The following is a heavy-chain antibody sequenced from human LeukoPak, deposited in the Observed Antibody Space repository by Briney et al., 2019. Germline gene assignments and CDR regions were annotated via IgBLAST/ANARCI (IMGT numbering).Heavy chain of an antibody. D-gene: IGHD5-12*01. CDR3: ARTSDSGSQNDY. CDR2: ISSSGGTK. Sequence: PGGSLRLSCAASGLTFFSIYEMNWVRQAPGKGLEWVSYISSSGGTKYYADSVKGRFTISRDNAKNSLYLQMNSLRAEDTAVYYCARTSDSGSQNDYWGQGTLVTVSS. V-gene: IGHV3-48*03. CDR1: GLTFFSIYE. J-gene: IGHJ4*02.